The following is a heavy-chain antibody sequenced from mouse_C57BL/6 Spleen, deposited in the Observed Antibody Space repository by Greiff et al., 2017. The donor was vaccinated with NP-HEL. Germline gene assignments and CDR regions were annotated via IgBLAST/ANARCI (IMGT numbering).Heavy chain of an antibody. D-gene: IGHD2-1*01. Sequence: EVQLQQSGAELVRPGASVKLSCTASGFNIKDDYMHWVKQRPEQGLEWIGWIDPENGDTEYASKFQGKATITADTSSNTAYLQLSSLTSEDTAVYYCTTGFYYGLYYFDYWGQGTTLTVSS. V-gene: IGHV14-4*01. CDR3: TTGFYYGLYYFDY. CDR2: IDPENGDT. J-gene: IGHJ2*01. CDR1: GFNIKDDY.